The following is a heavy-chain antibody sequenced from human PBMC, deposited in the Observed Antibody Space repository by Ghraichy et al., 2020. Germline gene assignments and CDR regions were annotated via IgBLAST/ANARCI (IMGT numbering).Heavy chain of an antibody. CDR1: GFTFSSYA. D-gene: IGHD6-13*01. Sequence: GGSLRLSCAASGFTFSSYAMSWVRQAPGKGLEWVSAISGSGGSTYYADSVKGRFTISRDNSKNTLYLQMNSLRAEDTAVYYCAKALPDPGYSSSWYYGVQFDYWGQGTLVTVSS. CDR3: AKALPDPGYSSSWYYGVQFDY. V-gene: IGHV3-23*01. CDR2: ISGSGGST. J-gene: IGHJ4*02.